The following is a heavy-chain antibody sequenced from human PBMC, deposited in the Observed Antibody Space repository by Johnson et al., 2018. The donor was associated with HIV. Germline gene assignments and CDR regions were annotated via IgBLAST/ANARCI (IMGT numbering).Heavy chain of an antibody. Sequence: VLLLESGGGLVQPGGSLRLSCAASGFTFSNSAMSWVRQAPGKGLEWVSGIGGSGGSTHYADSVKGRFTISRDNSKNTLYLEMNSLSAEDTAIYYCTTARNRLWSSSGWAGFWAFDIWGQGTMVTVSS. CDR1: GFTFSNSA. CDR3: TTARNRLWSSSGWAGFWAFDI. V-gene: IGHV3-23*01. J-gene: IGHJ3*02. CDR2: IGGSGGST. D-gene: IGHD6-19*01.